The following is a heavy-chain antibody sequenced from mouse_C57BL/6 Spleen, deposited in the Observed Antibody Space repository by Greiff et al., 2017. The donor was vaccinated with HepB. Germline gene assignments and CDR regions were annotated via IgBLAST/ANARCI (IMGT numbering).Heavy chain of an antibody. CDR1: GYTFTSYW. D-gene: IGHD1-1*01. Sequence: QVQLQQPGAELVKPGASVKLSCKASGYTFTSYWMHWVKQRPGQGLEWIGMIHPNSGSTNYNEKFKSKATLTVEKSSSTAYMQLSSLTTEDSAVYYYAPGDITTFDYWGQGTTLTVSS. CDR2: IHPNSGST. J-gene: IGHJ2*01. CDR3: APGDITTFDY. V-gene: IGHV1-64*01.